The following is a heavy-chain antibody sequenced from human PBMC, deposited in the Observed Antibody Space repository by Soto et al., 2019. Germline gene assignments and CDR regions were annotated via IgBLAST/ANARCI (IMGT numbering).Heavy chain of an antibody. D-gene: IGHD2-15*01. CDR3: ARDIVVVVAATGHKYNWFDP. Sequence: SETLSLTCTVSGGSISSYYWSWIRQPPGKGLEWIGYIYYSGSTNYNPSLKSRVTISVDTSKNQFSLKLSSVTAADTAVYYCARDIVVVVAATGHKYNWFDPWGQGTLVTVSS. CDR1: GGSISSYY. J-gene: IGHJ5*02. CDR2: IYYSGST. V-gene: IGHV4-59*01.